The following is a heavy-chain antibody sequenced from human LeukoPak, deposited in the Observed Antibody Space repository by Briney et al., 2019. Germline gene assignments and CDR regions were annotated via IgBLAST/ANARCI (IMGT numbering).Heavy chain of an antibody. J-gene: IGHJ4*02. D-gene: IGHD3-10*01. CDR2: IYYSGST. Sequence: PSETLSLTCSVSDYSISSGYYWGWIRQPPGKGLEWIGSIYYSGSTYYNPSLKSRVTISVDTSKNQFSLKLSSVTAADTAVYYCARAGVRGVIRTFDYWGQGTLVTVSS. CDR1: DYSISSGYY. CDR3: ARAGVRGVIRTFDY. V-gene: IGHV4-38-2*02.